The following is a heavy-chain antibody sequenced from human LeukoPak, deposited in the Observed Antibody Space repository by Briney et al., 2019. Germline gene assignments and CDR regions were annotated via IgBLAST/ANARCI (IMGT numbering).Heavy chain of an antibody. D-gene: IGHD3-10*01. Sequence: SETLSLTCTVSGYSISSGYYWGWIRQPPGKGLEWIGSIYHSGSTYYNPSLKSRVTISVDTSKTQFSLKLSSVTAADTAVYYCARGLTGWFDPSGQGTLVTVSS. CDR3: ARGLTGWFDP. CDR2: IYHSGST. J-gene: IGHJ5*02. V-gene: IGHV4-38-2*02. CDR1: GYSISSGYY.